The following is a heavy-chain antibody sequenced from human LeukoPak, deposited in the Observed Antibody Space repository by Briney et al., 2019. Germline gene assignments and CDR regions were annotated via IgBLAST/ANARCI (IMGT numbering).Heavy chain of an antibody. CDR1: GFTSSSYS. CDR2: ISSSSSYI. J-gene: IGHJ6*04. Sequence: GGSLRLSYAASGFTSSSYSMNRVRQAPGKGLEWVSSISSSSSYIYYADSVKGRFTISRDNAKNSLYLQMNSLRAEDTAVYYCARDLLTDGSGSYYGYYYYGMDVWGKGTTVTVSS. CDR3: ARDLLTDGSGSYYGYYYYGMDV. V-gene: IGHV3-21*01. D-gene: IGHD3-10*01.